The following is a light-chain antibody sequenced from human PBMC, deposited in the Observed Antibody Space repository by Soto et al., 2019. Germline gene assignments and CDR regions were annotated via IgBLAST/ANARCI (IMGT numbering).Light chain of an antibody. CDR2: DAS. J-gene: IGKJ5*01. Sequence: EIVLTQSPATLSLSPGERATLSCRASQSVSSYLAWYQQKPGQAHRLLIYDASNRATGIPARFSGGGSGTDFTLTIISVEPEDFAVYYCQQRSNWPPITFGQGTRLEIK. V-gene: IGKV3-11*01. CDR3: QQRSNWPPIT. CDR1: QSVSSY.